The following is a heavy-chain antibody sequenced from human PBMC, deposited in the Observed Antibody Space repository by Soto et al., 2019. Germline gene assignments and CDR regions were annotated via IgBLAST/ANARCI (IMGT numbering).Heavy chain of an antibody. CDR2: IYYSGST. CDR3: ASNHIFGVVTPRVSAFDI. Sequence: SGTLSLTCTVSGGSISSYYWSWIRQPSGKGLEWIGYIYYSGSTNYNPSLKSRVTISVDTSKNQFSLKLSSVTAADTAVYYCASNHIFGVVTPRVSAFDIWGQGTMVTVSS. J-gene: IGHJ3*02. V-gene: IGHV4-59*08. CDR1: GGSISSYY. D-gene: IGHD3-3*02.